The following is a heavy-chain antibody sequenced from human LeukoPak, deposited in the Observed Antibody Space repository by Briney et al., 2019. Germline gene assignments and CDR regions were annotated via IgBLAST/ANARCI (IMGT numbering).Heavy chain of an antibody. J-gene: IGHJ4*02. Sequence: GGSLRLSCATPGLTFRTTWMHWVRQAPGKGLMWVSRMNGEGTTIDYADSVKGRFTVSRDYAKNTLFLQMNNLRTEDTALYFCATARNFRFEYWGQGSLVIVSA. V-gene: IGHV3-74*01. CDR3: ATARNFRFEY. D-gene: IGHD1-7*01. CDR1: GLTFRTTW. CDR2: MNGEGTTI.